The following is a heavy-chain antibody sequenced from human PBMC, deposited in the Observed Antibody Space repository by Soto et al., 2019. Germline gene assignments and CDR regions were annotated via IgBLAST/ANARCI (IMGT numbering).Heavy chain of an antibody. J-gene: IGHJ4*02. CDR1: GFTFTYYW. Sequence: GGSLRLSCEASGFTFTYYWMTWVRQAPGKGLEWVSGISGSGGSTYYADSVKGRFTISRDNSKNTLYLQMNSLRAEDTAVYYCAKDIKTRWYCSGGSCYQGAYWGQGTLVTVSS. CDR2: ISGSGGST. D-gene: IGHD2-15*01. CDR3: AKDIKTRWYCSGGSCYQGAY. V-gene: IGHV3-23*01.